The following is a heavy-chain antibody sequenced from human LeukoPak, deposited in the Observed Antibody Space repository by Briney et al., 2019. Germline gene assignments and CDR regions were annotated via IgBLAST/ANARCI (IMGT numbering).Heavy chain of an antibody. CDR1: GGSISSHY. CDR3: ARDGYYYDTSGSSYYYYMDV. J-gene: IGHJ6*03. V-gene: IGHV4-59*11. Sequence: SETLSLTCTVSGGSISSHYWSWIRQPPGKGLEWIGTIYYIGNTYYNPSLKSRVTISVDTSKNQFSLKLSSVTAADTAVYYCARDGYYYDTSGSSYYYYMDVWGKGTTVTVSS. CDR2: IYYIGNT. D-gene: IGHD3-22*01.